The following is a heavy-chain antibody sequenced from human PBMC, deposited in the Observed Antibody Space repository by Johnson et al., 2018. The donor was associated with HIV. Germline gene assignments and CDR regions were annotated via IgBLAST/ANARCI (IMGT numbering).Heavy chain of an antibody. J-gene: IGHJ3*01. CDR1: GFIFSTFG. CDR2: FRYDGSSK. CDR3: ARESRSGTGNVPGRHALDV. Sequence: QVQLVESGGGVVQPGGSLRLSCAASGFIFSTFGMHWVRQAPGKGLEWVAFFRYDGSSKYYGDPVNGRFTISRDESKNTPFLAMDSLRPEDTALYYCARESRSGTGNVPGRHALDVWGQGTMVTVSS. D-gene: IGHD1-1*01. V-gene: IGHV3-30*02.